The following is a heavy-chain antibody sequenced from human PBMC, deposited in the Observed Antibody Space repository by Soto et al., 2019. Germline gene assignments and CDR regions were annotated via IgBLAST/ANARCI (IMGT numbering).Heavy chain of an antibody. CDR3: ARLAPPYDYVWGSYRYFDY. J-gene: IGHJ4*02. V-gene: IGHV5-51*01. Sequence: PGESLKISCKGSGYSFTSYWIGWVRQMPGKGLEWMGIIYPGDSDTRYSPSFQGQVTISADKSISTAYLQWSSLKASDTAMYYCARLAPPYDYVWGSYRYFDYWGQGTLVTVSS. CDR2: IYPGDSDT. D-gene: IGHD3-16*02. CDR1: GYSFTSYW.